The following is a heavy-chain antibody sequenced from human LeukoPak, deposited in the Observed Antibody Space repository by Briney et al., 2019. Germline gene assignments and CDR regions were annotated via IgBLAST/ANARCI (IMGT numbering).Heavy chain of an antibody. J-gene: IGHJ4*02. CDR1: GFTVSSNY. CDR2: TYSGGST. V-gene: IGHV3-66*02. Sequence: GGSLRLSCAASGFTVSSNYMSWVRQAPGKGLEWVSVTYSGGSTYYADSVKGRFTISRDNSKNTLYLQMNSLRAEDTAVYYCARTPYSSGWYYFDYWGQGTLVTVSS. D-gene: IGHD6-19*01. CDR3: ARTPYSSGWYYFDY.